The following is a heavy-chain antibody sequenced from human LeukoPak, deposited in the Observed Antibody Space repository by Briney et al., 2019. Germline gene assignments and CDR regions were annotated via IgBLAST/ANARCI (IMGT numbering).Heavy chain of an antibody. CDR3: AREIGYCSGGSCYVGIDY. J-gene: IGHJ4*02. D-gene: IGHD2-15*01. CDR2: IYTSGST. Sequence: PSETLSLTCTVSVGSISSHYGSWIRQPAGKGLEWIGRIYTSGSTNYNPSLKSRVTMSVDTSKNQFSLKLSSVTAADTAVYYCAREIGYCSGGSCYVGIDYWGQGTLVTVSS. V-gene: IGHV4-4*07. CDR1: VGSISSHY.